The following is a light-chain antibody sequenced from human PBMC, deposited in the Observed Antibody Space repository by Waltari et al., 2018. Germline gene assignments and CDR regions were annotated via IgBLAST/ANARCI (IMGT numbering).Light chain of an antibody. CDR3: ATWDDRLTAV. V-gene: IGLV1-47*01. J-gene: IGLJ2*01. Sequence: QSILTQPPSASGTPGRTVTISCSGSNSNVGANSVCWYQQLPGTAPKLLIFGNNQRPSGVPDRFSGSKSGTSASLAIRGLRYEDEADYYCATWDDRLTAVFGGGTKLTVL. CDR1: NSNVGANS. CDR2: GNN.